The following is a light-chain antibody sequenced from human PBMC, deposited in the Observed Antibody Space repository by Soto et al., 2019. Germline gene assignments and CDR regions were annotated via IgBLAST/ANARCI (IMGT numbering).Light chain of an antibody. V-gene: IGKV1-8*01. CDR2: AAS. J-gene: IGKJ4*01. CDR3: QQYYSYPLT. CDR1: QGISSY. Sequence: AIRMTQSPSSLSASTGDRVTITCRASQGISSYLAWYQQKPGKAPKLLIYAASTLQSGVPSRFSGGGSGTDLTLTISGLQAEDFATYCCQQYYSYPLTFGGGTKVEIK.